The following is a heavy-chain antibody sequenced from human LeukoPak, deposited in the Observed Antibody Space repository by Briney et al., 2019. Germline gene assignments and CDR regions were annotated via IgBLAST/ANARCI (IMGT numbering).Heavy chain of an antibody. CDR2: ISSSGSTI. V-gene: IGHV3-48*03. Sequence: GGSLRLSCAASGFTFSSYEMNWVRQAPGKGLEWVSYISSSGSTIYYADSVKGRFTISRDNAKNSLYLQMNSLRAEDTAVYYCARDQRVSITMVRDRMDVWGKGTTVTVSS. CDR1: GFTFSSYE. J-gene: IGHJ6*04. CDR3: ARDQRVSITMVRDRMDV. D-gene: IGHD3-10*01.